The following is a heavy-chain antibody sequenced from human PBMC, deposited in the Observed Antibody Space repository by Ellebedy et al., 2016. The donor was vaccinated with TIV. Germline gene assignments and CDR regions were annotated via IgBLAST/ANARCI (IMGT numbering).Heavy chain of an antibody. Sequence: GESLKISXAASGFTFSSYSMNWVRQAPGKGLEWVAVISYDGSNKYYADSVKGRFTISRDNSKNTLYLQMNSLRAEDTAVYYCARVGAPHTAMAYYYYYMDVWGKGTTVTVSS. CDR1: GFTFSSYS. CDR3: ARVGAPHTAMAYYYYYMDV. CDR2: ISYDGSNK. V-gene: IGHV3-30*03. J-gene: IGHJ6*03. D-gene: IGHD5-18*01.